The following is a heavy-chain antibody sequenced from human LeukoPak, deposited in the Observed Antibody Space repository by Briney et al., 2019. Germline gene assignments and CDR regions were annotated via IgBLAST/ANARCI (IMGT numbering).Heavy chain of an antibody. V-gene: IGHV4-4*02. CDR1: GGSISSSNW. Sequence: PSGTLSLTCAVSGGSISSSNWWRWVRQPPGKGLEWIGEIYHSGSTNYNPSLKSRVTISVDTSKSQFSLKLNSVTAADTSVYYCGRIAAAAIADYWGQGTLVTVSS. D-gene: IGHD6-13*01. CDR3: GRIAAAAIADY. CDR2: IYHSGST. J-gene: IGHJ4*02.